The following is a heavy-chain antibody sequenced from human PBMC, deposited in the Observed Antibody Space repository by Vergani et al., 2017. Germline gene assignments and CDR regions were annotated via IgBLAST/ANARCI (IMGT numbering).Heavy chain of an antibody. CDR2: INPSGGST. CDR3: ARDHPMGLYYYYGMDV. Sequence: QVQLVQSGAEVKKPGASVKVSCKASGYTFTIYYMHWVRQAPGQGLEWMGIINPSGGSTSYAQKFQGRVTMTRDTSTSTVYMELSSLRSEDTAVYYCARDHPMGLYYYYGMDVWGQGTTVTVSS. V-gene: IGHV1-46*01. CDR1: GYTFTIYY. D-gene: IGHD3-10*01. J-gene: IGHJ6*02.